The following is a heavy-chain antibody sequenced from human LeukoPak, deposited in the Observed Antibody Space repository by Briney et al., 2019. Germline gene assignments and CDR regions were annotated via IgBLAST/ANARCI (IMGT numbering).Heavy chain of an antibody. CDR3: SRGSGSYYLSFDY. V-gene: IGHV1-18*01. CDR2: ITAYNGNT. D-gene: IGHD3-10*01. CDR1: GYIFGNYG. Sequence: GASVKVSCKASGYIFGNYGISWVRQAPGQGLEWMGWITAYNGNTNYAQKFQGRVTMITDTSTSTAYMELRSLRYDDTAVYYCSRGSGSYYLSFDYWGQGTLVTVSS. J-gene: IGHJ4*02.